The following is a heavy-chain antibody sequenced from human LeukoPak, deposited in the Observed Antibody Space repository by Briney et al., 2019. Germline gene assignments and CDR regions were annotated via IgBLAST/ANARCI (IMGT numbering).Heavy chain of an antibody. J-gene: IGHJ3*02. CDR3: ARDDYGDYRLGDAFDI. CDR2: IWYDGSNK. Sequence: GGSLRLSCAASRFTFSSYWMSWVSQAPGKGLEWVAVIWYDGSNKYYADSVKGRFTISRDNSKNTLYLQMNSVRAEDTAVYYCARDDYGDYRLGDAFDIWGQGTMVTVSS. V-gene: IGHV3-33*08. CDR1: RFTFSSYW. D-gene: IGHD4-17*01.